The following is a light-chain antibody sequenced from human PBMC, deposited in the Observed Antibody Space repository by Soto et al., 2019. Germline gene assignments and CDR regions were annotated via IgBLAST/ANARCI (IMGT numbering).Light chain of an antibody. CDR3: QQYNSWPLT. J-gene: IGKJ4*01. CDR1: QSVSSN. CDR2: DIS. Sequence: ETVMTQSPATLSVSPGERATLSCRASQSVSSNLAWYQQKPGQPPRLLIYDISTRATGIPTRFSGSGSGTEFTLTISSLQSEDFAVYYCQQYNSWPLTFGGGTRWIS. V-gene: IGKV3D-15*01.